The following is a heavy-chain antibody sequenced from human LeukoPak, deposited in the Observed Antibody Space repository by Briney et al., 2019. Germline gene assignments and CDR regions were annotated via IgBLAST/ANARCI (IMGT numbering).Heavy chain of an antibody. J-gene: IGHJ4*02. CDR2: INPNSGGT. CDR1: GYTFTGYY. CDR3: AYSIIDYDFWSGYYRFDY. D-gene: IGHD3-3*01. V-gene: IGHV1-2*02. Sequence: ASVKVSCKASGYTFTGYYMHWVRQAPGQGLEWMGWINPNSGGTNYAQKFQGRVTMTRDASISTAYMELSSLRSEDTAVYYCAYSIIDYDFWSGYYRFDYWGQGTLVTVSS.